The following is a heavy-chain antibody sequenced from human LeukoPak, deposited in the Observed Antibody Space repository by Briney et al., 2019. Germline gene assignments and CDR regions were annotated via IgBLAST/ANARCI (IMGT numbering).Heavy chain of an antibody. Sequence: GGSLRLSCAGSGFTFSSYAMSWVRQAPGKGLEWVSAICGGGESTYYADSVKGRFTISRDNSKNTLYLQMHSLRAEDTAVYYCAKLLGYCGGGSCSGTLDYWSRGTLVTVSS. V-gene: IGHV3-23*01. CDR2: ICGGGEST. J-gene: IGHJ4*02. CDR1: GFTFSSYA. CDR3: AKLLGYCGGGSCSGTLDY. D-gene: IGHD2-15*01.